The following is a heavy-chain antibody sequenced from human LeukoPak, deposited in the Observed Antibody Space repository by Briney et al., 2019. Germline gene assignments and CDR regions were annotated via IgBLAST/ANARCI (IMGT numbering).Heavy chain of an antibody. CDR2: INPSGGST. J-gene: IGHJ3*02. Sequence: ASVKVSCKASGYTFTSYYMHWVRQAPGQGLEWMGIINPSGGSTSYAQKFQGRVTMTRDTSTSTVYMELSSLRSEDTAVYYCARDSSGDYYDSSGYYEKSAFDIWGQGTMVTVSS. CDR3: ARDSSGDYYDSSGYYEKSAFDI. V-gene: IGHV1-46*01. D-gene: IGHD3-22*01. CDR1: GYTFTSYY.